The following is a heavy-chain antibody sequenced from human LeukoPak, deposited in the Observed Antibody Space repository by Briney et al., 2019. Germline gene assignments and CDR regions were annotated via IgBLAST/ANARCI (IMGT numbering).Heavy chain of an antibody. CDR1: GGSFSGYY. CDR3: ARQDAHEIDY. D-gene: IGHD5-24*01. Sequence: SETLSLTCAVYGGSFSGYYWSWIRQPPGKGLEWIGSIYYSGSTYYNPSLKSRVTISVDTSKNQFSLKLSSVTAADTAVYYCARQDAHEIDYWGQGTLVTVSS. CDR2: IYYSGST. J-gene: IGHJ4*02. V-gene: IGHV4-34*01.